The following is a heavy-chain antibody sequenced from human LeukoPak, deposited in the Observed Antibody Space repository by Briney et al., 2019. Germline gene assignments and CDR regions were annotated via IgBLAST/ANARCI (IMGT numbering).Heavy chain of an antibody. J-gene: IGHJ4*02. CDR3: ARASYCSDGSCYSDY. V-gene: IGHV1-18*04. D-gene: IGHD2-15*01. CDR1: AYTFTDFD. CDR2: ISAYNGNT. Sequence: ASVKVSCKASAYTFTDFDLHWVRQAPGQGLEWMGWISAYNGNTIYAQKVKGRVTMTTDTSTSTAYMELRSLNSDDAAVYYCARASYCSDGSCYSDYWGQGTLVTVSS.